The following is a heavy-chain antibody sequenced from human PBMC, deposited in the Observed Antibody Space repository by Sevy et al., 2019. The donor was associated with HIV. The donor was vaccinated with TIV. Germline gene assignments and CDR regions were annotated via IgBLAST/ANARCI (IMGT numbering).Heavy chain of an antibody. CDR1: GFTFSNYG. CDR3: ARGGGLDILTANP. Sequence: GGSLRLSCAASGFTFSNYGIHWVRQAPGKGLEWVAVIWYDGSNKYYADSVKGRFTISRDNSKNTVYLQMNSLRAEDTAVYYCARGGGLDILTANPWGQGTLVTVSS. D-gene: IGHD3-9*01. J-gene: IGHJ5*02. V-gene: IGHV3-33*01. CDR2: IWYDGSNK.